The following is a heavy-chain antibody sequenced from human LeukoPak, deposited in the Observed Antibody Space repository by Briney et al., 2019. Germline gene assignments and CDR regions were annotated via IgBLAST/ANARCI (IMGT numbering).Heavy chain of an antibody. J-gene: IGHJ4*02. CDR2: INPNSGGT. CDR3: ATPERGYSGYDFGS. Sequence: ASVKVSREASGYTFTGYYMHWVRQAPGQGLEWMGWINPNSGGTNYAQKFQGRVTMTRDTSISTAYMELSRLRSDDTAVYYCATPERGYSGYDFGSWGQGTLVTVSS. CDR1: GYTFTGYY. V-gene: IGHV1-2*02. D-gene: IGHD5-12*01.